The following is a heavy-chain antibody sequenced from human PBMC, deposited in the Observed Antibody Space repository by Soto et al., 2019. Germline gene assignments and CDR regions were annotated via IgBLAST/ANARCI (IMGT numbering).Heavy chain of an antibody. D-gene: IGHD3-10*01. CDR3: ARPSSGTMVRGVFDP. V-gene: IGHV4-39*01. CDR2: ISYSGST. Sequence: QLQLQESGPGLVKPSETLSLTCTVSGGSISSSSYYWGWIRQPPGKGLEWIGSISYSGSTYYNPSLKSRVTISVDTSKNQFSLKLSSVTAADTAVYYCARPSSGTMVRGVFDPWGQGTLVTVSS. J-gene: IGHJ5*02. CDR1: GGSISSSSYY.